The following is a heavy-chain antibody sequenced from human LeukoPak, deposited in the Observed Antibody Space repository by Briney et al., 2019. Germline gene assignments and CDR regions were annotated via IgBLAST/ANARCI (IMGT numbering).Heavy chain of an antibody. CDR3: ATSSSDTSARA. CDR1: GHTFTAYY. D-gene: IGHD3-22*01. Sequence: ASVNVSCKASGHTFTAYYMFWVRQAPGQGLEWMGWINPNSGGTNYAPKFQGRVTMTSDTSISTAYMELSGLTSDDMAVYFCATSSSDTSARAWGQGTLVTVSS. J-gene: IGHJ5*02. CDR2: INPNSGGT. V-gene: IGHV1-2*02.